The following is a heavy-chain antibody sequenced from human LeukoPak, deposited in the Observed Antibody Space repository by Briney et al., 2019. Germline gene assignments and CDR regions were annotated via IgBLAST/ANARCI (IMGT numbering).Heavy chain of an antibody. CDR2: IYYTGTT. CDR1: GGSISGTYY. CDR3: ARRWVYDKRAFDA. D-gene: IGHD3-9*01. J-gene: IGHJ3*01. Sequence: SSETLSLTCTVSGGSISGTYYWSWIRQPPGKGLEWIGYIYYTGTTDPNPSLKSRVTISLDTSKNQFSLKLSSVTAADTAVYYCARRWVYDKRAFDAWGQGTMVTVSS. V-gene: IGHV4-59*08.